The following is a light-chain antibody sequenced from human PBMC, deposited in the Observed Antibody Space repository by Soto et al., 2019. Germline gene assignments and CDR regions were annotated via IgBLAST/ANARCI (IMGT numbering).Light chain of an antibody. Sequence: QSALTQPASVSGSPGQSITISCTGSSSDVGGYNHVSWYQQHPGKAPKLMIYEVSNRPSGVSNRFSGSKSGNTASLTISGLLAEDEADYYCSSYTTSTTRIIFGGGTKLTVL. CDR2: EVS. CDR1: SSDVGGYNH. CDR3: SSYTTSTTRII. J-gene: IGLJ2*01. V-gene: IGLV2-14*01.